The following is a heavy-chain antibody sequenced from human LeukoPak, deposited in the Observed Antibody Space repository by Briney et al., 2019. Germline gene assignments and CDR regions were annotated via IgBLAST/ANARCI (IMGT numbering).Heavy chain of an antibody. CDR3: AKSNQHIVVVTAIPTWYFDL. Sequence: GGSLRLSSAAYGFTFSSYAMSWVRQAPGKGLEWVSAISGSGGSTYYADSVKSRFTISRDNSKNTLYLQMNSLRAEDTAVYYCAKSNQHIVVVTAIPTWYFDLWGRGTLVTVSS. V-gene: IGHV3-23*01. J-gene: IGHJ2*01. D-gene: IGHD2-21*02. CDR1: GFTFSSYA. CDR2: ISGSGGST.